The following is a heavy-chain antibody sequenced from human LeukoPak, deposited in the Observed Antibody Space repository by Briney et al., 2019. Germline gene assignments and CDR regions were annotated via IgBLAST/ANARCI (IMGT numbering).Heavy chain of an antibody. J-gene: IGHJ4*02. D-gene: IGHD6-19*01. CDR1: GFTFSSYA. CDR2: ISGSGGST. Sequence: GGSLRLSCAASGFTFSSYAMSRVRQAPGKGLEWVSAISGSGGSTYYADSVKGRFTISRDNSKNTLYLRMNSLSAEDTAVYYCAKSSLEWLVAPDFDYWGQGTLVTVPS. V-gene: IGHV3-23*01. CDR3: AKSSLEWLVAPDFDY.